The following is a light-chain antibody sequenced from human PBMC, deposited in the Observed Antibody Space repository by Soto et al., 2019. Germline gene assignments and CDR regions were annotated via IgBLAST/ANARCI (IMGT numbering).Light chain of an antibody. CDR1: QSISSW. J-gene: IGKJ3*01. CDR3: QQYNSYS. Sequence: DIQMTQSPSTLSASVGDRVTITCRASQSISSWLAWYQQKPGKAPKLLIYDASSLESGVPSRFSGSGSGTEFTLTLSCLQPDDFASYYCQQYNSYSFGPGTKVDIK. V-gene: IGKV1-5*01. CDR2: DAS.